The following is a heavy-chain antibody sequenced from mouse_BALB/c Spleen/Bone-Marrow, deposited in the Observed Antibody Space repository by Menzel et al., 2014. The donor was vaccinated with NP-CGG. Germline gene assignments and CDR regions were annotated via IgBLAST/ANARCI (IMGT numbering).Heavy chain of an antibody. CDR1: GYTFTNYY. D-gene: IGHD4-1*01. CDR2: INPSNGGT. Sequence: VQLVESGAELVKPGVSVKLSCKASGYTFTNYYMYWVKRRPGQDLEWIGEINPSNGGTNFNEKFKSKATLTVDKSSSTAYMQLSSLTSEDSAVYYCTTLGRFAYWGQGTLVTVSA. J-gene: IGHJ3*01. V-gene: IGHV1S81*02. CDR3: TTLGRFAY.